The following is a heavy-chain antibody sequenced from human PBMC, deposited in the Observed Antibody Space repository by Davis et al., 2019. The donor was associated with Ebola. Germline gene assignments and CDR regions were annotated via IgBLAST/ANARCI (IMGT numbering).Heavy chain of an antibody. J-gene: IGHJ4*02. CDR1: GRSLSGYY. Sequence: GSLRLSCAVYGRSLSGYYWSWNRQPPGKGLEWIGYVYYSGSTNYNPSLKSRVTISVDTSKNQFSLKLSSVTAADTAMYYCATTPRYSNYGAYFDNWGQGNLVTVSS. V-gene: IGHV4-59*13. D-gene: IGHD4-11*01. CDR3: ATTPRYSNYGAYFDN. CDR2: VYYSGST.